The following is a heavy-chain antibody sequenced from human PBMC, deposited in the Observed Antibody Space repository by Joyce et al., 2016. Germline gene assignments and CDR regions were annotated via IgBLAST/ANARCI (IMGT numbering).Heavy chain of an antibody. V-gene: IGHV3-7*03. CDR3: VTAGAGGADLDY. CDR1: GFSFRNTW. D-gene: IGHD6-19*01. Sequence: EVQLVESGGGLVQPGKSLRLSCAASGFSFRNTWMSWVRQAPGKGLEWVAKMNQDGSSISYVDSVKGRFTISRDNTENSLYLQMTSLRGEDTAIYYCVTAGAGGADLDYWGQGTLVTVSS. CDR2: MNQDGSSI. J-gene: IGHJ4*02.